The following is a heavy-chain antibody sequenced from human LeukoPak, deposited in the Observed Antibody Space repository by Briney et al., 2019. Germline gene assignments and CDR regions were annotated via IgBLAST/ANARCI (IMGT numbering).Heavy chain of an antibody. CDR3: ARRDYYGSGSPDF. CDR1: GFTFSTYA. V-gene: IGHV3-20*04. Sequence: GGSLTLSCAASGFTFSTYAMSWVRQSPGKGLEWVSGINWNGDRTGYADSVKGRFTISRDNAKKSLYLQMNSLRAEDTALYYCARRDYYGSGSPDFWGQGTLVTVSS. CDR2: INWNGDRT. D-gene: IGHD3-10*01. J-gene: IGHJ4*02.